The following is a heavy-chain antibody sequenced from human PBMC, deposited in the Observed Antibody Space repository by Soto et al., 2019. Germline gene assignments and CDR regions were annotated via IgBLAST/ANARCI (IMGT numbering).Heavy chain of an antibody. CDR2: ISYDGSNK. J-gene: IGHJ6*03. D-gene: IGHD2-15*01. CDR1: GFTFSSYG. Sequence: ESGGGVVQPGRSLRLSCAASGFTFSSYGMHWVRQAPGKGLEWVAVISYDGSNKYYADSVKGRFTISRDNSKNTLYLQMNSLRAEDTAVYYCAKDTTSLYCSGGSCYPTRDYYMDVWGKGTTVTVSS. V-gene: IGHV3-30*18. CDR3: AKDTTSLYCSGGSCYPTRDYYMDV.